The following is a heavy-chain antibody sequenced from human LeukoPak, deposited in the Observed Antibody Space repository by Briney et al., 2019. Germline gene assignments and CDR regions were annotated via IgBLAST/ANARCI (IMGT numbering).Heavy chain of an antibody. CDR3: ARSLGATAY. D-gene: IGHD1-26*01. CDR1: GFTFSYFA. J-gene: IGHJ4*02. Sequence: GGSLRLFCAASGFTFSYFAMHWVRQAPGKGLEHISAISSDGTTTHYTNSVKGRFTISRDNSKNTLYLRMGSLRADDMAVYYCARSLGATAYWGQGTLVTVSS. CDR2: ISSDGTTT. V-gene: IGHV3-64*01.